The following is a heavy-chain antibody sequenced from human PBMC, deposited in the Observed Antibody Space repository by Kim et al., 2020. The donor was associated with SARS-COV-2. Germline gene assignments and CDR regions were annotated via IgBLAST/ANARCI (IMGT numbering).Heavy chain of an antibody. CDR2: IKSKTDGGTT. D-gene: IGHD3-10*01. J-gene: IGHJ3*02. CDR1: GFTFSNAW. V-gene: IGHV3-15*01. Sequence: GGSLRLSCADSGFTFSNAWMSWVRQAPGKGREWVGRIKSKTDGGTTDYAAPVKGRFTISRDDSKNTLYLQMNSLKTEDTAVYYCTTDLVLLWFGGLYDAFDIWGQGTMVTVSS. CDR3: TTDLVLLWFGGLYDAFDI.